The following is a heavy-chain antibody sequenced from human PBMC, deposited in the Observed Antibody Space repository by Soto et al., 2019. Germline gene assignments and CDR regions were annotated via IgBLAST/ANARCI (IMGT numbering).Heavy chain of an antibody. D-gene: IGHD6-6*01. Sequence: ASVKVSCKASGYTFTGYYMHWVRQAPGQGLEWMGWINPNSGGTNYAQKFQGRVTMTRDTSISTAYMELSRLRSDDTAVYYCARGGIAARREYYYYGMDVWGQGTTVTVSS. J-gene: IGHJ6*02. CDR3: ARGGIAARREYYYYGMDV. CDR1: GYTFTGYY. V-gene: IGHV1-2*02. CDR2: INPNSGGT.